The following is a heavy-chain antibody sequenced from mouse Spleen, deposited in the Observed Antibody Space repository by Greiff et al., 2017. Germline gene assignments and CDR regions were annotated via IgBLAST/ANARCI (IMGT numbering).Heavy chain of an antibody. J-gene: IGHJ3*01. V-gene: IGHV5-6*01. CDR2: ISSGGSYT. D-gene: IGHD2-4*01. CDR3: ARRYYDYGFAY. Sequence: EVQLVESGGDLVKPGGSLKLSCAASGFTFSSYGMSWVRQTPDKRLEWVATISSGGSYTYYPDSVKGRFTISRDNAKNTLYLQMSSLKSEDTAMYYCARRYYDYGFAYWGQGTLVTVSA. CDR1: GFTFSSYG.